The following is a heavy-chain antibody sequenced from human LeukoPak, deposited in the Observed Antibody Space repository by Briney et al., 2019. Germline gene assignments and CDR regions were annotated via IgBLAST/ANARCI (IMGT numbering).Heavy chain of an antibody. J-gene: IGHJ2*01. V-gene: IGHV3-21*04. CDR1: GFTFSSYS. D-gene: IGHD2-15*01. CDR3: ANNPALLAVYGWYFDL. Sequence: KAGGSLRLSCAASGFTFSSYSMIWVRQAPGKGLXXXXXXXSTSSYIFYADSVKGRFTISRDNSKNTLYLQMNSLRAEDTAVYYCANNPALLAVYGWYFDLWGRGTLVTVSS. CDR2: XXSTSSYI.